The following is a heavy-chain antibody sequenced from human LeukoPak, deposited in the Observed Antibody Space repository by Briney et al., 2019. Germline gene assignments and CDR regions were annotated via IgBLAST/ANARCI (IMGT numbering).Heavy chain of an antibody. D-gene: IGHD3-10*01. Sequence: GGSLRLSCAASGFTFSSYGMSWVRQAPGKGLEWVSAISGSGGSTYYADSVKGRFTISRDNSKNTLYLQMNSLRAEDTAVYYCASYGSGSQSFDYWGQGTLVTVSS. V-gene: IGHV3-23*01. J-gene: IGHJ4*02. CDR3: ASYGSGSQSFDY. CDR2: ISGSGGST. CDR1: GFTFSSYG.